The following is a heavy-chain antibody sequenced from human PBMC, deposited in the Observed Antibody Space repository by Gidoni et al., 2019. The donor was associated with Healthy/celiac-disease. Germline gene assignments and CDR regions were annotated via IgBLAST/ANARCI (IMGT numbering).Heavy chain of an antibody. CDR3: AKGGSGYSRGEFDY. D-gene: IGHD6-13*01. CDR2: ISWKSGNI. Sequence: EVQLVESGGGLVQPGRSLRLSCAASGFTFDDYAMHWVRQAPGKGLEWVSGISWKSGNIGYADSVKGRFTISRDNAKNSLYLQMNSLRAEDTALYYCAKGGSGYSRGEFDYWGQGTLVTVSS. V-gene: IGHV3-9*01. CDR1: GFTFDDYA. J-gene: IGHJ4*02.